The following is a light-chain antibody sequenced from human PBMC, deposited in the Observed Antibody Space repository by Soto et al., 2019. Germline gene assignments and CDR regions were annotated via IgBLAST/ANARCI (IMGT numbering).Light chain of an antibody. J-gene: IGKJ2*01. V-gene: IGKV1-39*01. CDR1: QIINSH. Sequence: DIELTQSPSSLSASVGDRVIITCRASQIINSHLNWYQQKPGKAPNLLIYTTSSLQSGVPSRFSGSGSGTDFTLTISSLQPEDFATYYCPHSYNTPYTFVQGTKLDIK. CDR3: PHSYNTPYT. CDR2: TTS.